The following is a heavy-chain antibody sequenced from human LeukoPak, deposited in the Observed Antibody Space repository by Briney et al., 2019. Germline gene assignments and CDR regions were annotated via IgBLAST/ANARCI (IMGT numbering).Heavy chain of an antibody. J-gene: IGHJ3*02. CDR2: INPSGGTT. D-gene: IGHD2-21*02. CDR3: ARDLVVVTGLRTRGSFDI. CDR1: GYNFPSDY. Sequence: GASVKVSCKASGYNFPSDYMHWVRQAPGQGLEWMGIINPSGGTTSYAQKFQGRVTVTRDTSTSTVYMELSSLRSEDTAVYYCARDLVVVTGLRTRGSFDIWGQGTMVTVSS. V-gene: IGHV1-46*01.